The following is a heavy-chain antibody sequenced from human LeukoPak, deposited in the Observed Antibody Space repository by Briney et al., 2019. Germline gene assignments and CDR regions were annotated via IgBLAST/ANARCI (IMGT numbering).Heavy chain of an antibody. D-gene: IGHD2-21*02. V-gene: IGHV4-34*01. CDR2: INHSGST. CDR1: GLPFSSHA. Sequence: GSLRLSCAASGLPFSSHAFSWIRQPPGKGLEWIGEINHSGSTNYNPSLKSRVTISVDTSKNQFSLKLNSVTAADTAVYYCARHSLSRQHIVVVTAVHWYFDLWGRGTLVTVSS. CDR3: ARHSLSRQHIVVVTAVHWYFDL. J-gene: IGHJ2*01.